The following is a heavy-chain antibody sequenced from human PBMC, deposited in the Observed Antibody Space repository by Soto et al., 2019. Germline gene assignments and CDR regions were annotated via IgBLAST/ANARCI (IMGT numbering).Heavy chain of an antibody. V-gene: IGHV3-15*01. Sequence: EVQLVESGGGLVKPGGSLRLSCAASGFTFSNAWMSWVRQAPGKGLEWVGRIKSKTDGGTTDYAAPVKGRFTISRADSKNTLYLQMNSLKTEDTAVYYCTTAGAPVVVPAAVDHDAFDIWGQGTMVTVSS. CDR3: TTAGAPVVVPAAVDHDAFDI. D-gene: IGHD2-2*01. CDR1: GFTFSNAW. J-gene: IGHJ3*02. CDR2: IKSKTDGGTT.